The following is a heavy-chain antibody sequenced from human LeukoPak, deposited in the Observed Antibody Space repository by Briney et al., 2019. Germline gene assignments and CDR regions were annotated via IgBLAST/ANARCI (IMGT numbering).Heavy chain of an antibody. CDR1: GGSFSGYY. J-gene: IGHJ4*02. D-gene: IGHD3-10*01. Sequence: PSETLSLTCAVYGGSFSGYYWSWIRQPPGKGLEWIGEINHSGGTNYNPSLKSRGVTISVDTSKNQFSLKLTSLTAADTAVYYCARTYYGSGMGFDYWGQGTLVTVFS. V-gene: IGHV4-34*01. CDR3: ARTYYGSGMGFDY. CDR2: INHSGGT.